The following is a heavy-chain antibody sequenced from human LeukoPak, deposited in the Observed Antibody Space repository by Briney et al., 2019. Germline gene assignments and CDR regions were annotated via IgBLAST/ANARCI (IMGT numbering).Heavy chain of an antibody. J-gene: IGHJ4*02. CDR2: MNVISGGT. V-gene: IGHV1-2*02. CDR3: ARDISGSYDY. D-gene: IGHD1-26*01. CDR1: GYTFADYD. Sequence: GASMKVSCKTSGYTFADYDIHWVRQAPGEGLEWVGRMNVISGGTTYAQRFQGRVTMTRDTSITTAYMELSRLRSDDTALYYCARDISGSYDYWGLGTRVTVSS.